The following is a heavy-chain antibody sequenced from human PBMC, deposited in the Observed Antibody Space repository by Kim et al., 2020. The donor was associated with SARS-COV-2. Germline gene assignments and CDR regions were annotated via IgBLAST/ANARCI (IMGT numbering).Heavy chain of an antibody. CDR3: ATSGIAASKPGYFDL. D-gene: IGHD6-13*01. Sequence: QKFQGRVTMTEDTSTDTAYMELSSLRSEDTAVYYCATSGIAASKPGYFDLWGRGTLVTVSS. J-gene: IGHJ2*01. V-gene: IGHV1-24*01.